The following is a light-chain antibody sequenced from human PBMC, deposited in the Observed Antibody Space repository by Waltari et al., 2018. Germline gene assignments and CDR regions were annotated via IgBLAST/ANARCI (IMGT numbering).Light chain of an antibody. V-gene: IGKV3D-15*01. CDR1: QSVSSN. CDR3: QQYINWPSFT. CDR2: DAD. Sequence: EIVMTQSPATLSVSPGERVTLSCWASQSVSSNLAWYQQKPGQGPSHLIYDADTRAPGIPARFSGSGSGTEFTLTISSLTSEDFAIYYCQQYINWPSFTFGPGTKVDIK. J-gene: IGKJ3*01.